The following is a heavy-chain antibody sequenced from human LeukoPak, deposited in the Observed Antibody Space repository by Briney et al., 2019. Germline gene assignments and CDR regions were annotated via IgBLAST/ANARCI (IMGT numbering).Heavy chain of an antibody. D-gene: IGHD2-21*01. CDR3: AKDNGDWTRGTLLPRDYYFDY. J-gene: IGHJ4*02. V-gene: IGHV3-23*01. CDR2: VSGGGGPSIL. Sequence: ESGGSLRLSCAASGFTFSSYAMSWVRQAPGKGLEWVSSVSGGGGPSILYYADSVKGRFTISRDNSKNTIYLQMNSLRADDTAIYYCAKDNGDWTRGTLLPRDYYFDYWGQGAQVTVSS. CDR1: GFTFSSYA.